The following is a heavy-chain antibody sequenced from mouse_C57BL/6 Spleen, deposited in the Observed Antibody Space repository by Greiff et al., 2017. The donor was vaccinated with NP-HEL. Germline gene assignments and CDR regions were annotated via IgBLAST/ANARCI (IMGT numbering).Heavy chain of an antibody. V-gene: IGHV5-17*01. J-gene: IGHJ2*01. Sequence: EVQLQESGGGLVKPGGSLKLSCAASGFTFSDYGMHWVRQAPEKGLEWVAYISSGSSTIYYADTVKGRFTISRDNAKNTLFLQMTSLRSEDTAMYYCARGGAPKLGRGDYFDYWGQGTTLTVSS. CDR3: ARGGAPKLGRGDYFDY. D-gene: IGHD4-1*01. CDR2: ISSGSSTI. CDR1: GFTFSDYG.